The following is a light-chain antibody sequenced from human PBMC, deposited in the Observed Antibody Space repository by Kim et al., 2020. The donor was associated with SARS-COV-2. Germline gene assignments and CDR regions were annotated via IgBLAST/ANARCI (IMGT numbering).Light chain of an antibody. J-gene: IGKJ1*01. CDR3: QHYSTSWT. V-gene: IGKV3-20*01. Sequence: IVLTQSPDTLSLSPGETATLSCKASQTVFSNFLAWYRQKPGQAPKLLIYAASSRATGIPDRFSGSGSGTDFTLTISRLEPEDFAVYFCQHYSTSWTFGQGTKVEIK. CDR1: QTVFSNF. CDR2: AAS.